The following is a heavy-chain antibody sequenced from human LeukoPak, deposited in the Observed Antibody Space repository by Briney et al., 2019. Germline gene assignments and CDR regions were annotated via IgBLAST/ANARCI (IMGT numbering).Heavy chain of an antibody. Sequence: SETLSLTCTVSGGSISSSSYYWGWIRQPPGRGRGGIGSIYYSGSTYYNPSLKSRVTISVDTSKNQFSLKLSSVTAADTAVYYCARGGTLRYFDWLFDYWGQGTLVTVSS. CDR2: IYYSGST. V-gene: IGHV4-39*07. D-gene: IGHD3-9*01. J-gene: IGHJ4*02. CDR3: ARGGTLRYFDWLFDY. CDR1: GGSISSSSYY.